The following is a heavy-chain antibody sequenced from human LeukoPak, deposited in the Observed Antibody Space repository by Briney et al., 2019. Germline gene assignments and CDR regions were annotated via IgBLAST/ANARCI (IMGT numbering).Heavy chain of an antibody. V-gene: IGHV1-69*01. CDR3: ARAYSGYDFFDY. CDR2: IIPIFGTA. Sequence: SVKVSCKASGGTFSRYAISWVRQAPGQGLEWMGGIIPIFGTANYAQKFQGRVTVTADESTSTAYMEVSSLRSEDTAVYYCARAYSGYDFFDYWGQGILVTVSS. CDR1: GGTFSRYA. J-gene: IGHJ4*02. D-gene: IGHD5-12*01.